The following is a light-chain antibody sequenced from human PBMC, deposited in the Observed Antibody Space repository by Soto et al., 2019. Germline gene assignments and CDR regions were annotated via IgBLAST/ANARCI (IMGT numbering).Light chain of an antibody. V-gene: IGKV1-39*01. CDR2: AAS. Sequence: DIQMTQSPSSLSASVGDRVTITCRASQSITSYLNWFRQKPGKAPELLISAASNLQSGVPSRFSGSGSGTDFTLTISSLQREDFALFYCQQSCTLPYTGGQGTQLEIK. CDR1: QSITSY. CDR3: QQSCTLPYT. J-gene: IGKJ2*01.